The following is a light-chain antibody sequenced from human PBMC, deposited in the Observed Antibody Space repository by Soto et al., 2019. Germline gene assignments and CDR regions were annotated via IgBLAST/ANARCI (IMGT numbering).Light chain of an antibody. Sequence: ENVLTQSPGTLSLSPGERATLSCRASQSVSGSYLAWYQQKPGQAPRLLIYLASTRANGIPDRFSGSASGTHFTLSSSRLEPEDSAVYYCHQYGDAPQTFGQVTKLEI. CDR1: QSVSGSY. CDR2: LAS. CDR3: HQYGDAPQT. V-gene: IGKV3-20*01. J-gene: IGKJ2*01.